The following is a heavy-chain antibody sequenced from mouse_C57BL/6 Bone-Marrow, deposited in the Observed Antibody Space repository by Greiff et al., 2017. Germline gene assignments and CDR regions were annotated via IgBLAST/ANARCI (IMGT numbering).Heavy chain of an antibody. D-gene: IGHD1-1*01. Sequence: SGPELVKPGASVKISCKASGYTFTDYYMNWVKQSHGKSLEWIGDINPNNGGTSYNQKFKGKATLTVDKSSSTAYMELRSLTSEDSAVYYCANYGSSSWFAYWGQGTLVTVSA. CDR1: GYTFTDYY. CDR3: ANYGSSSWFAY. CDR2: INPNNGGT. V-gene: IGHV1-26*01. J-gene: IGHJ3*01.